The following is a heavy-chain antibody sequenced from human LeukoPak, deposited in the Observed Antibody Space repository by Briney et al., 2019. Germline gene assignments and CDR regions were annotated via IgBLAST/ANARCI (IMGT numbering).Heavy chain of an antibody. J-gene: IGHJ4*02. V-gene: IGHV4-59*01. Sequence: SETLSLTCTVSGGSIGSYYWHWIRQPPGKGLEWIGYIYFTGSTNYNPSLKSRVTISVDTSKNQFSLKLNSVTAADTAIYYCARSTYSSSKWDYWGQGTLVTVFS. CDR3: ARSTYSSSKWDY. CDR2: IYFTGST. D-gene: IGHD6-13*01. CDR1: GGSIGSYY.